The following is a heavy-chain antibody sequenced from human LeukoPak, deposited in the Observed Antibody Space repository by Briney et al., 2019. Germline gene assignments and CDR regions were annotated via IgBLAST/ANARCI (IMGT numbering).Heavy chain of an antibody. CDR3: ASYNWNDNWFDP. V-gene: IGHV4-30-2*01. CDR1: GGSISSGGYS. D-gene: IGHD1-20*01. J-gene: IGHJ5*02. Sequence: KPSETLSLTCAVSGGSISSGGYSWSWIRQPPGKGLEWIGYIYHSGSTYYNPSLKSRVTISVDKSKNQFSLKLSSVTAADTAVYYCASYNWNDNWFDPWGQGTLVTVSS. CDR2: IYHSGST.